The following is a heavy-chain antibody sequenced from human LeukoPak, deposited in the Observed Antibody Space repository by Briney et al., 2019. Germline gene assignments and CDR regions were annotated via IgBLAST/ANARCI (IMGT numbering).Heavy chain of an antibody. CDR3: ARDDTSAHFFDY. J-gene: IGHJ4*02. V-gene: IGHV3-30*03. D-gene: IGHD3-10*01. CDR1: GFTFSNHG. CDR2: ISYDGTKK. Sequence: GGSLRLSCAASGFTFSNHGMHWVRQAPGKGLEWVAAISYDGTKKYYADSVKGRFTISRDNFKNTLYLQMDSLRAEDTAVYYCARDDTSAHFFDYWGQGTLVTVSS.